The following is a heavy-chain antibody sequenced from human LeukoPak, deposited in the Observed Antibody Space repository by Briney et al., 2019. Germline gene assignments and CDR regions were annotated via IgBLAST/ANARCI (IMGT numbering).Heavy chain of an antibody. D-gene: IGHD2-2*01. V-gene: IGHV3-23*01. Sequence: GGSLRLSCAASGFTVSKNYMSWVRQAPGKGLEWVSAISGSGGSTYYADSVKGRFTISRDNSKNTLYLQMNSLRAEDTAVYYCAKSGVVPAAMDEDYFDYWGQGTLVTVSS. CDR3: AKSGVVPAAMDEDYFDY. J-gene: IGHJ4*02. CDR1: GFTVSKNY. CDR2: ISGSGGST.